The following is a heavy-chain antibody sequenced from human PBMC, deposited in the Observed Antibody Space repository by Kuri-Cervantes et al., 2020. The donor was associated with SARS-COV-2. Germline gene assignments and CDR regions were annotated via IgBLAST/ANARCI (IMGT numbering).Heavy chain of an antibody. V-gene: IGHV4-34*01. D-gene: IGHD2-2*01. J-gene: IGHJ4*02. Sequence: GSLRLSCAVYGGSFSGFYWSWIRQAPGKGLEWIGEINHSGSANYSPSLKGRVTISVDTSKNQFSLKLSSVTAADTAVYYCARGSVVPAANDYWGQGTLVTVSS. CDR2: INHSGSA. CDR1: GGSFSGFY. CDR3: ARGSVVPAANDY.